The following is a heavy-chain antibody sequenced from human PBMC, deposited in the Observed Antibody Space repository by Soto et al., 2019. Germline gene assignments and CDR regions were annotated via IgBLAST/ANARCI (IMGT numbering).Heavy chain of an antibody. V-gene: IGHV1-8*01. CDR2: MNPNSGNT. CDR3: ARDVYGDYPIDY. D-gene: IGHD4-17*01. Sequence: QVQLVQSGAEVKKPGASVKVSCKASGYTFTSYVINWLRQATGQGLEWMGWMNPNSGNTGYAQKFQGRVTMTRNTSISTASMELSSLRSEDTAVYYCARDVYGDYPIDYWGQGTLVTVSS. CDR1: GYTFTSYV. J-gene: IGHJ4*02.